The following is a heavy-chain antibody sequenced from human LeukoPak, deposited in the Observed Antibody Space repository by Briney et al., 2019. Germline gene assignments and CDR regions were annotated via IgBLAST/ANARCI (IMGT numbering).Heavy chain of an antibody. D-gene: IGHD3-16*01. CDR3: ARVGGGLLTPFDY. V-gene: IGHV4-30-4*07. Sequence: PSQTLSLTCAVSGGSISSGGYSWSWIRQPPGKGLEWIGYIYYSGSTNYNPSLKSRVTISVDTSKNQFSLKLSSVTAADTAVYYCARVGGGLLTPFDYWGQGTLVTVSS. CDR1: GGSISSGGYS. J-gene: IGHJ4*02. CDR2: IYYSGST.